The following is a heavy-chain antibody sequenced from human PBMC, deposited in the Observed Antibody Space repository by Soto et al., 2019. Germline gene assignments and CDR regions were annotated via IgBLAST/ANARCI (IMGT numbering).Heavy chain of an antibody. CDR1: GFTFDDYT. CDR2: IRWDGGST. J-gene: IGHJ4*02. CDR3: AKDNGLYSYGQNYFHY. V-gene: IGHV3-43*01. D-gene: IGHD5-18*01. Sequence: EVQLVESGGVVVQPGGSLRLSCAASGFTFDDYTMHWVRQAPGKGLEWVSLIRWDGGSTYYADSVKGRFTISRDNSKNYLYLQMNSLRTKDSAVYYCAKDNGLYSYGQNYFHYWGQGTLVTVSS.